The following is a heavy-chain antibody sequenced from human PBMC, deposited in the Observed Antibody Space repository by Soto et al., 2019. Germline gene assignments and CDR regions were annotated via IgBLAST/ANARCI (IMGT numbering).Heavy chain of an antibody. CDR2: IYYSGST. CDR1: GGSISSGGYY. V-gene: IGHV4-31*03. D-gene: IGHD3-22*01. Sequence: PSETLSLTCTVSGGSISSGGYYWSWIRQHPGKGLEWIGYIYYSGSTYYNPSLKSRVTISVDTSKNQFSLKLSSVTAADTAVYYCARDVDSTFDYWGQGTLVTVSS. CDR3: ARDVDSTFDY. J-gene: IGHJ4*02.